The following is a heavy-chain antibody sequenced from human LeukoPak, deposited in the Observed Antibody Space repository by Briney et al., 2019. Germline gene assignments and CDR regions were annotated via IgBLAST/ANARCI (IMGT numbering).Heavy chain of an antibody. CDR3: ARDRRYYDSSGYIRGFDY. V-gene: IGHV4-4*07. J-gene: IGHJ4*02. Sequence: SETLSLTCTVSGGSISSYYWSWIRQPAGKGLEWIGRIYISGSTNYNPSLKSRVTMSVDTSKNQFSLKLSSVTAADTAVYYCARDRRYYDSSGYIRGFDYWGQGTLVTVSS. CDR2: IYISGST. D-gene: IGHD3-22*01. CDR1: GGSISSYY.